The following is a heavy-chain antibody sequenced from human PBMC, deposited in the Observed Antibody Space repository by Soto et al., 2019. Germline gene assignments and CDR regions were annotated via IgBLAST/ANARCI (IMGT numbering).Heavy chain of an antibody. D-gene: IGHD3-3*01. CDR1: GGSFSDYY. CDR2: INHSGST. J-gene: IGHJ5*02. Sequence: SETLSLTCAVYGGSFSDYYWSWIRQPPGKGLEWIGEINHSGSTNHNPSLKSRVTISVDTSKNQVSLKLRSVTAADTAVYYCARAGVWISGVVTERGFDPWGQGTLVTVSS. CDR3: ARAGVWISGVVTERGFDP. V-gene: IGHV4-34*01.